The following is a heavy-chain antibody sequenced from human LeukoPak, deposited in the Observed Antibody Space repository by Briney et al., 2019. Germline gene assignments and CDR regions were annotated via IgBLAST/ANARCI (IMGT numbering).Heavy chain of an antibody. D-gene: IGHD6-19*01. V-gene: IGHV3-30*18. CDR2: ISYDGSNK. CDR3: AKADGGQWPSSYYYYYMDV. J-gene: IGHJ6*03. Sequence: GGSLRLSCAASGFTFSSYGMHWVRQAPGKGLEWVAVISYDGSNKYYADSVKGRFTISRDNSKNTLYLQMNSLRAEDTAVYYCAKADGGQWPSSYYYYYMDVWGKGTTVTVSS. CDR1: GFTFSSYG.